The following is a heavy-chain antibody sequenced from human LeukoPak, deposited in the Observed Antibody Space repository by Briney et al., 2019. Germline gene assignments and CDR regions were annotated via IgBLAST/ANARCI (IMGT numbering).Heavy chain of an antibody. CDR2: ISAYNGNT. J-gene: IGHJ4*02. D-gene: IGHD2-15*01. CDR1: GYTFTSYG. Sequence: GASVKVSCKASGYTFTSYGISWVRQAPGQGLEWMGWISAYNGNTNYAQKLQGRVTMTRDTSTSTVYMELSSLRSEDTAVYYCARDGDVGYCSGGSCPLYYFDYWGQGTLVTVSS. CDR3: ARDGDVGYCSGGSCPLYYFDY. V-gene: IGHV1-18*01.